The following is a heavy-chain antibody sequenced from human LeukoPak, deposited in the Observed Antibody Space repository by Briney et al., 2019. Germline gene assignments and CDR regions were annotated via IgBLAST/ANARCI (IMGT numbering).Heavy chain of an antibody. CDR3: AKAYRYYLYDMEG. CDR2: ISYDGSNK. V-gene: IGHV3-30*18. D-gene: IGHD1-14*01. J-gene: IGHJ6*02. CDR1: GFTFSSYG. Sequence: GGSLRLSCAASGFTFSSYGMHWVRQAPGKGLEWVAVISYDGSNKYYVDSVKGRFTISRDNSKNTLYLQVDSLRVEDAAVYYLAKAYRYYLYDMEGWGQGTTVTVSS.